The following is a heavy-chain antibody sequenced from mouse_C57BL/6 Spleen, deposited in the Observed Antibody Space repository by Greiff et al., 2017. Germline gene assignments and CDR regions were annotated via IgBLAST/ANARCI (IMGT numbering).Heavy chain of an antibody. D-gene: IGHD2-2*01. J-gene: IGHJ4*01. CDR3: LYGYGYAMDY. V-gene: IGHV1-82*01. CDR1: GYAFSSSW. CDR2: IYPGDGDT. Sequence: VQLQESGPELVKPGASVKISCKASGYAFSSSWMNWVKQRPGQGLEWIGRIYPGDGDTNYNGKFKGKATLTADKSSSTAYMQLSSLTSEDSAVYFCLYGYGYAMDYWGQGTSVTVSS.